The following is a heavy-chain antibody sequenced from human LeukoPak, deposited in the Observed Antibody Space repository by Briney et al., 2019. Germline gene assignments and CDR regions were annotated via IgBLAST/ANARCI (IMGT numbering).Heavy chain of an antibody. J-gene: IGHJ6*03. CDR3: ARGVVPAAMTSDYYYYYMDV. Sequence: VASVKVSCKASGGTFSSYAISWVRQAPGQGLEWMGGIIPIFGTANYAQKFQGRVTITADESTSTAYMELSSLRSEDTAVYYCARGVVPAAMTSDYYYYYMDVWGKGTTVTISS. D-gene: IGHD2-2*01. CDR1: GGTFSSYA. CDR2: IIPIFGTA. V-gene: IGHV1-69*13.